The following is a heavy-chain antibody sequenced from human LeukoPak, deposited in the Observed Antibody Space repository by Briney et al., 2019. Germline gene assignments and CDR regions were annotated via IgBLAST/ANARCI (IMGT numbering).Heavy chain of an antibody. CDR1: EFAFSRNN. CDR2: ISYDGSDK. CDR3: GKAQGGGHCSFDY. J-gene: IGHJ4*02. D-gene: IGHD2-21*02. Sequence: GGSLRLSCAASEFAFSRNNMHWVRQAPGKGLEWVSFISYDGSDKNYAESVKGRFTISRDNSKNTLFLQMNSMGAGDTALYCCGKAQGGGHCSFDYWGQGTLVTVSS. V-gene: IGHV3-30*02.